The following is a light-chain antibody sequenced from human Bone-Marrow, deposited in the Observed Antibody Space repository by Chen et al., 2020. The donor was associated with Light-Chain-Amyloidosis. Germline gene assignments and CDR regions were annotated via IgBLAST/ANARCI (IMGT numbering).Light chain of an antibody. J-gene: IGLJ3*02. CDR1: KIGSTS. CDR2: DDS. Sequence: SYVLTQPSSVSVAPGQTATIACGGNKIGSTSVHWYQQTPGQAPLLVVYDDSDRPSGIPERLSGSISGNTATLTISRVEAGDEADYYCQVWDRRSDRPVFGGGTKLTVL. CDR3: QVWDRRSDRPV. V-gene: IGLV3-21*02.